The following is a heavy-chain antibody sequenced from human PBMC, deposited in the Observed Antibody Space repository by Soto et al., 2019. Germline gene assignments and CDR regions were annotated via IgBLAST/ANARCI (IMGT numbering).Heavy chain of an antibody. J-gene: IGHJ4*02. Sequence: QLQLQESGPGLVKPSETLSLTCTVSGGSISSSSYYWGWIRQPPGKGLEWIGSIYYSGSTYYNPSLKSRVTISVDTSKNQFSLKLSSVTAADTAVYYCARQRVPAARGFDYWGQGTLVTVSS. D-gene: IGHD2-2*01. V-gene: IGHV4-39*01. CDR3: ARQRVPAARGFDY. CDR2: IYYSGST. CDR1: GGSISSSSYY.